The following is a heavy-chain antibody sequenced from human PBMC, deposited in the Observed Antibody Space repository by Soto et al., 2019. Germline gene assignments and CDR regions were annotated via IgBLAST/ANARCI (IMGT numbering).Heavy chain of an antibody. CDR2: INHSGST. V-gene: IGHV4-34*01. Sequence: SETLSLTCAVYGGSFSGYYWSWIRQPPGKGLEWIGEINHSGSTSYNPSLKSRVTISVDTSKNQFSLKLSSVTAADTAVYYCARGIVATIKDYYYMDVWGKGTTVTVSS. CDR3: ARGIVATIKDYYYMDV. CDR1: GGSFSGYY. D-gene: IGHD5-12*01. J-gene: IGHJ6*03.